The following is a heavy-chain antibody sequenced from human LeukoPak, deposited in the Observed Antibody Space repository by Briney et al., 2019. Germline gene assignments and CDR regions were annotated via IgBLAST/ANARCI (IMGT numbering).Heavy chain of an antibody. D-gene: IGHD3-22*01. J-gene: IGHJ4*02. V-gene: IGHV1-18*01. CDR1: GYTFTSYG. CDR2: ISTYNGNT. CDR3: ARDLVIYYDSSGYSHFDY. Sequence: ASVKVSCKASGYTFTSYGISWVRQAPGQGLEWMGWISTYNGNTNYAQKLQGRVTMTTDTSTSTAYMELRSLGSDDTAVYYCARDLVIYYDSSGYSHFDYWGQGTLVTVSS.